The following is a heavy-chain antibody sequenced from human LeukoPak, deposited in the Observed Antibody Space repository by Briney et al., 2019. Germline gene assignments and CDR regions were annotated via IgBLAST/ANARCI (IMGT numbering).Heavy chain of an antibody. D-gene: IGHD5-12*01. CDR3: AKDFEGRRAYSGCPDY. CDR2: ISYDGSNK. V-gene: IGHV3-30*18. CDR1: GFTFSSYG. J-gene: IGHJ4*02. Sequence: GRSLRLPCAASGFTFSSYGMHWVRQAPGKGLEWVAVISYDGSNKYYADSVKGRFTISRDNSKNTLYLQMNSLRAEDTAVYYCAKDFEGRRAYSGCPDYWGQGTLVTVSS.